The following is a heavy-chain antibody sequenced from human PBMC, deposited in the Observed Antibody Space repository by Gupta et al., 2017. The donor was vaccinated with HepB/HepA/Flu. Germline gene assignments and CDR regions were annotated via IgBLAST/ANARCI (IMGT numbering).Heavy chain of an antibody. CDR3: ASGGTYGGT. CDR1: GFTVSNNH. CDR2: IYSGGST. Sequence: QLVESGVGLVQPGGSLRLSCAAAGFTVSNNHMRWVRQAPGKGLEWVSFIYSGGSTFYADSVKGRFTISRDSSKNTLYRQLNSLRAEDTAVYYCASGGTYGGTWGQGTLVTVSS. J-gene: IGHJ5*02. V-gene: IGHV3-66*01. D-gene: IGHD1-26*01.